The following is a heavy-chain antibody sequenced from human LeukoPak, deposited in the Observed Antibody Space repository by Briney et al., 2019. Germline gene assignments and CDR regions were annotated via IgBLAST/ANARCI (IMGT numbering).Heavy chain of an antibody. CDR3: AKDEGPHSSSCDY. J-gene: IGHJ4*02. CDR2: IRYDGSNK. Sequence: GGSLRLSCAASGFTFSSYGMHWVRQAPGKGLEWVAFIRYDGSNKYYADSVKGRFTISRDNSKNTLYLQMNSLRAEDTAVYYCAKDEGPHSSSCDYWGQGTLVTVSS. CDR1: GFTFSSYG. D-gene: IGHD6-13*01. V-gene: IGHV3-30*02.